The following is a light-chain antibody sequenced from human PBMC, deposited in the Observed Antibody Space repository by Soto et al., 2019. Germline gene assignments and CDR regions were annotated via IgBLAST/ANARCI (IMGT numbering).Light chain of an antibody. CDR3: QQYNIWPLWT. CDR2: AAS. J-gene: IGKJ1*01. Sequence: EIVMAQSPATLSLSPGYRSTLSCGASESVTSSLAWYQQKPGQPPRLLIYAASTRATDVPARFSGGGSETEFTLTISSLQSEDFAVYFCQQYNIWPLWTFGQGTKVDIK. V-gene: IGKV3-15*01. CDR1: ESVTSS.